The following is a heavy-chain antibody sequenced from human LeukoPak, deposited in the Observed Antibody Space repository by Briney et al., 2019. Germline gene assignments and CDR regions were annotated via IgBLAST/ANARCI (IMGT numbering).Heavy chain of an antibody. V-gene: IGHV4-59*08. Sequence: PSETLSLTCTVSGGSISSYYWSWIRQPPGKGLEWIGYIYYSGSTSYNPSLNSRVTISLDTSKNQFSLNLSYVTAADTAVYYCARRESSGFFDYWGQGTLVTVSS. CDR2: IYYSGST. CDR1: GGSISSYY. J-gene: IGHJ4*02. D-gene: IGHD6-19*01. CDR3: ARRESSGFFDY.